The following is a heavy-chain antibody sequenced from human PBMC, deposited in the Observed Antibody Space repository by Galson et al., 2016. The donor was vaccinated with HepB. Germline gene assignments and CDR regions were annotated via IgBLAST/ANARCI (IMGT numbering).Heavy chain of an antibody. CDR2: TYHTSNWYS. Sequence: CAISGDSVSSKSAAWNWIRHSPSRGLEWLGKTYHTSNWYSDYAVSVKSRITINPDTSKNQFSLQLNSVTPEDTAVYYCARGHLVVPFSFSFDYWGQGSLVTVSS. D-gene: IGHD2-15*01. CDR1: GDSVSSKSAA. V-gene: IGHV6-1*01. J-gene: IGHJ4*02. CDR3: ARGHLVVPFSFSFDY.